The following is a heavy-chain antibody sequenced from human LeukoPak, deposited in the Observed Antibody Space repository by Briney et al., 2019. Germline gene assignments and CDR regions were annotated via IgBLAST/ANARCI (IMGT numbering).Heavy chain of an antibody. V-gene: IGHV3-48*01. CDR2: ISRSGDST. J-gene: IGHJ4*02. Sequence: PGGSLRLSCAASGFSFNNYHMNWVRQAPGKGLEWVSYISRSGDSTSYADSVKGRFTISRDNAGNSVFLLLNSLRAEDTAAYYCVRDLYTTIQGFDYWGQGALVTVSS. CDR3: VRDLYTTIQGFDY. CDR1: GFSFNNYH. D-gene: IGHD5-24*01.